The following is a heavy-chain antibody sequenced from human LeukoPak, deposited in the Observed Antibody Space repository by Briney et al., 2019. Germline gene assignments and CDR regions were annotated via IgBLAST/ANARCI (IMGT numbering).Heavy chain of an antibody. CDR3: ARGRDGYNYNYYYYYMDV. CDR1: GGTFSSYA. Sequence: ASVKVSCKASGGTFSSYAISWVRQAPGPGLEWMGGIIPIFGTANYAQKFQGRVTITTDESTSTAYMELSSLRSEDTAVYYCARGRDGYNYNYYYYYMDVWGKGTTVTVSS. V-gene: IGHV1-69*05. D-gene: IGHD5-24*01. J-gene: IGHJ6*03. CDR2: IIPIFGTA.